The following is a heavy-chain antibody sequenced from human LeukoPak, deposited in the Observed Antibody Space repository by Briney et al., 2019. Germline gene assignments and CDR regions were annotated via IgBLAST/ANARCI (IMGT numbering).Heavy chain of an antibody. CDR1: GFTFSTYA. V-gene: IGHV3-23*01. D-gene: IGHD3-10*01. CDR2: ISGSGGST. Sequence: YPGGSLRLSCAASGFTFSTYAMSWVRLAPGKGLEWVSGISGSGGSTYYVDSVKGRFTSSRDNSNNTLYVQMNSLRVEDTAVYYCAKSGGLSGSGRLAMDVWGQGTTVTVSS. CDR3: AKSGGLSGSGRLAMDV. J-gene: IGHJ6*02.